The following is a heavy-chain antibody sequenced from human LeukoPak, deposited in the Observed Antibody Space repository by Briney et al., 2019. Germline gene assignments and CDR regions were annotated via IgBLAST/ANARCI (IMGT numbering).Heavy chain of an antibody. J-gene: IGHJ4*02. CDR3: ARQLGYCSSTSSYADKVDY. CDR1: GGSISSSSYY. CDR2: IYYSGST. D-gene: IGHD2-2*01. V-gene: IGHV4-39*01. Sequence: PSETLSLTCTVSGGSISSSSYYWGWIRQPPGKGLEWIGSIYYSGSTYYNPSLKSRVTISVDTSKNQFSLKLSSVTAADTAVYYCARQLGYCSSTSSYADKVDYWGRGTLVTVSS.